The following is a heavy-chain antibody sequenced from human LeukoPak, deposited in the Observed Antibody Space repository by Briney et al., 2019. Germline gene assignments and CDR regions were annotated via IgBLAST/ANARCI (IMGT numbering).Heavy chain of an antibody. CDR1: GLSFSGYY. J-gene: IGHJ3*02. CDR3: VKSLCTNGVCSDAFDI. CDR2: INHSGST. V-gene: IGHV4-34*01. Sequence: SETLSLTCAVYGLSFSGYYWSWIRQPPGKGLEWIGEINHSGSTNYNPFLKSRVPISVDTSKNQFSLNMSSVTAADTAVYYCVKSLCTNGVCSDAFDIWGQGTMVTVSS. D-gene: IGHD2-8*01.